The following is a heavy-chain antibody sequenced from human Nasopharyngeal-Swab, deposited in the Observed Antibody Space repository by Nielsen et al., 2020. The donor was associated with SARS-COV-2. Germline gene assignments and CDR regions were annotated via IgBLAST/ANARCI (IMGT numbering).Heavy chain of an antibody. CDR2: ISAYNGST. V-gene: IGHV1-18*01. D-gene: IGHD6-13*01. Sequence: WVRQAPGQGLEWMGWISAYNGSTNYAQKLQGRVTMTTDTSTSTAYMELRSLRSDDTAVYYCARAPDSSSWYISIDWFDPWGQGTLVTVSS. J-gene: IGHJ5*02. CDR3: ARAPDSSSWYISIDWFDP.